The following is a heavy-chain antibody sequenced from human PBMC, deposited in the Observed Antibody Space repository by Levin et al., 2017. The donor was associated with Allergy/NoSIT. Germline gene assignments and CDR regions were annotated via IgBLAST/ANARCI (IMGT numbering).Heavy chain of an antibody. CDR3: ARGLVALHGKGWFDP. D-gene: IGHD5-12*01. CDR1: GFTFTSYC. CDR2: INQDGREE. V-gene: IGHV3-7*01. Sequence: SGGSLRLSCAASGFTFTSYCMSWVRQPPGKGLEWVANINQDGREEWYVDSVRGRFTISRDNAKNSLYLQMNSLRAEDTAVYYCARGLVALHGKGWFDPWGQGTLVTVSS. J-gene: IGHJ5*02.